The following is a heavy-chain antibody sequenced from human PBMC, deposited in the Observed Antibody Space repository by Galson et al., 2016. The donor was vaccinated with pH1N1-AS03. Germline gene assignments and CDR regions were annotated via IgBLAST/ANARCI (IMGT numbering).Heavy chain of an antibody. CDR1: GFTVTRND. Sequence: CAASGFTVTRNDMHWVRQATGKGLEWVSIIAATGPTHYADSVKGRFTISREIPQNSLYPQMDSLRADDTAVYYCAVRGYISGTHGLDVWGKGTTVTVSS. J-gene: IGHJ6*04. V-gene: IGHV3-13*01. CDR2: IAATGPT. CDR3: AVRGYISGTHGLDV. D-gene: IGHD5-12*01.